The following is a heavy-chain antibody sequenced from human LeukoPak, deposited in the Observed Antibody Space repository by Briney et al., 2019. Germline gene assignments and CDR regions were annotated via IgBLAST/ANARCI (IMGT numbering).Heavy chain of an antibody. Sequence: SVKVSCKGSGYTFTSNYMHWVRQAPGQELEWMGIIHPSGGNTNYVQKFQGRVAQTSDTYPCTVSMALSSLRAEDTAVYYCARDCSSTGGQGPVFDNWGQGTLVTDCS. CDR2: IHPSGGNT. CDR3: ARDCSSTGGQGPVFDN. V-gene: IGHV1-46*01. D-gene: IGHD2-2*01. CDR1: GYTFTSNY. J-gene: IGHJ4*02.